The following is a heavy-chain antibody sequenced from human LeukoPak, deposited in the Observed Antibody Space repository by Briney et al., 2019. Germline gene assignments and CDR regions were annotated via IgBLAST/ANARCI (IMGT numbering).Heavy chain of an antibody. Sequence: ASVKVSCKASGYIFTGYYMHWVRQAPGQGLEWMAKTNPNSGATAYAERFQGRVTLTRDTSISTMYMELRTLTSGDTAVYYCARPSDYGDYIDYWGQGTPVTVSS. V-gene: IGHV1-2*02. J-gene: IGHJ4*02. D-gene: IGHD4-17*01. CDR3: ARPSDYGDYIDY. CDR1: GYIFTGYY. CDR2: TNPNSGAT.